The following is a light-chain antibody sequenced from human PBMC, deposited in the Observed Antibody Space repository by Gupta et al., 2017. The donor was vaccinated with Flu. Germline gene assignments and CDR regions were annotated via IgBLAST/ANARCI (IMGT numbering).Light chain of an antibody. J-gene: IGLJ2*01. Sequence: RVTISCSGSNSKIGGNTVAWYQHLPGTAPKLLIYSNTLRPSGVPDRFSGSKSGTSASLAISGLQSEDEADYYCAAWDDGLNGWIFGGGTKLTVL. CDR2: SNT. CDR1: NSKIGGNT. CDR3: AAWDDGLNGWI. V-gene: IGLV1-44*01.